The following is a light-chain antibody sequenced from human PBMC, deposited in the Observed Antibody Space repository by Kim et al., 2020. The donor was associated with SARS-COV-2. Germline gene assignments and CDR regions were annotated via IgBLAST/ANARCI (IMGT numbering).Light chain of an antibody. CDR2: DAS. Sequence: ASVGDRVTITCRASQSMSSWLAWYQQKPGKAPKLLIYDASSLESGVPSRFSGSGSGTEFTLTISSLQPDDFATYYCQQYNSYPWTFGQGNKVDIK. CDR1: QSMSSW. CDR3: QQYNSYPWT. V-gene: IGKV1-5*01. J-gene: IGKJ1*01.